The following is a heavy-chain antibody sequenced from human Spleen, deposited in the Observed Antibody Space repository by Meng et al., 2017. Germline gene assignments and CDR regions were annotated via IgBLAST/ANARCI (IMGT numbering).Heavy chain of an antibody. Sequence: ETLSLTCAASGFTFSNVWMSWVRQAPGKGLEWVGRIKSKTDGGTTDYAAPVKGRFTISRDDSKNTLYLQMNSLKTEDTAVYYCARKAGNCISTSCYSLDYWGQGTLVTVSS. CDR3: ARKAGNCISTSCYSLDY. V-gene: IGHV3-15*01. J-gene: IGHJ4*02. CDR2: IKSKTDGGTT. CDR1: GFTFSNVW. D-gene: IGHD2-2*01.